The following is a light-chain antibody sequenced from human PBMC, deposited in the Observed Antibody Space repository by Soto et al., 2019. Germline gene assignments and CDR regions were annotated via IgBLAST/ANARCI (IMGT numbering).Light chain of an antibody. Sequence: EIVMTQSPDTLSVSLGERATLSCRASQSVTSNLAWYQQKPGQAPRLLIFGASTRATGIPARFSGSGSGTEFTLTISSLQSEDFAVYYCQQYNNWPSLTFGGGTKVEIK. CDR1: QSVTSN. J-gene: IGKJ4*01. CDR3: QQYNNWPSLT. V-gene: IGKV3-15*01. CDR2: GAS.